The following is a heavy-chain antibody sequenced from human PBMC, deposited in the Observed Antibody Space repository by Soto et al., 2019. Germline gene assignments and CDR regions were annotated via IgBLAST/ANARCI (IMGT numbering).Heavy chain of an antibody. CDR3: ARGGWDYYDSSSYYPYYFDY. CDR2: IYHSGST. J-gene: IGHJ4*02. Sequence: SETLSLTCAVSGGSISSGGYSWSWIRQPPGKGLEWIGYIYHSGSTYYNPSLKSRVTISVDRSKNQFSLKLSSVTAADTAVYYCARGGWDYYDSSSYYPYYFDYWGQGTLVTVSS. CDR1: GGSISSGGYS. D-gene: IGHD3-22*01. V-gene: IGHV4-30-2*01.